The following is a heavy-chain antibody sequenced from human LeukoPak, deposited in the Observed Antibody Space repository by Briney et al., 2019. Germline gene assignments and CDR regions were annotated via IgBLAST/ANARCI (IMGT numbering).Heavy chain of an antibody. J-gene: IGHJ5*02. V-gene: IGHV1-8*01. CDR3: ARGHLMVRGVIIRGYWFDP. CDR2: MNPNSGNT. D-gene: IGHD3-10*01. CDR1: GYTFTSYD. Sequence: ASVKVSCKASGYTFTSYDINWVRQATGQRLEWMGWMNPNSGNTGYAQKFQGRVTMTRNTSISTAYMEVSSLRSEDTAVYYCARGHLMVRGVIIRGYWFDPWGQGTLVTVSS.